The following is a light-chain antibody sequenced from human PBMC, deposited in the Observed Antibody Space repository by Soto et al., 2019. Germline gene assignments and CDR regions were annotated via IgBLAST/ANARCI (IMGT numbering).Light chain of an antibody. Sequence: DIQMTQSPFSLSASVGDRVTITCRASQGISNYLAWYQQKPGKVPKLLIYAASTLQSGVPSRFSGTVSGTDFSLTISSLQTEDFSTYSCQKYNSVPYTFGQGTKLEIK. CDR2: AAS. V-gene: IGKV1-27*01. CDR3: QKYNSVPYT. CDR1: QGISNY. J-gene: IGKJ2*01.